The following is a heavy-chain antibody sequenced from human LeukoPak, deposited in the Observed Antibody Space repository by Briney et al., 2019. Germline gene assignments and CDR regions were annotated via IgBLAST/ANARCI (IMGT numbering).Heavy chain of an antibody. D-gene: IGHD5-12*01. CDR2: IYYSGST. Sequence: SETLSLTCTVSGGSMSSYYWSWIRQPPGKGLEWIGYIYYSGSTNYNPSLKSRVTISVDTSKNQFSLKLSSVTAADTAVYYCARVARKWLRYEGAYYFDYWGQGTLVTVSS. CDR3: ARVARKWLRYEGAYYFDY. J-gene: IGHJ4*02. V-gene: IGHV4-59*01. CDR1: GGSMSSYY.